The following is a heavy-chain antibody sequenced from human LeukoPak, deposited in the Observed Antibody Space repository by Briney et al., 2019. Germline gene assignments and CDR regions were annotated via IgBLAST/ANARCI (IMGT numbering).Heavy chain of an antibody. CDR3: ARGAFASAILGFDP. J-gene: IGHJ5*02. D-gene: IGHD2-2*02. CDR2: SYYSGST. Sequence: NASETLSLTCTVSGGSISSHYWSWIRQPPGKGLEWIGYSYYSGSTNYNPSLKSRVTISVDTSKNQFSLKLSSVTAADTAVYYCARGAFASAILGFDPWGQGTLVTVSS. V-gene: IGHV4-59*11. CDR1: GGSISSHY.